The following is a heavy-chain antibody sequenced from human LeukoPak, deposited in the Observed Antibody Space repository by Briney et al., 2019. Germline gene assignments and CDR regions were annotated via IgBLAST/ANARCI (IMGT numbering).Heavy chain of an antibody. Sequence: GGSLRLSCAASGFTFSSYDKHWVRQATGKGLEWVSGIGTAGDAYYPGSVKGRFTISRENAKNSFYLQMNSLRAGDTAVYYCARAYSSTWYDSPLDYWGQGTLVTVSS. V-gene: IGHV3-13*01. D-gene: IGHD6-13*01. CDR3: ARAYSSTWYDSPLDY. J-gene: IGHJ4*02. CDR2: IGTAGDA. CDR1: GFTFSSYD.